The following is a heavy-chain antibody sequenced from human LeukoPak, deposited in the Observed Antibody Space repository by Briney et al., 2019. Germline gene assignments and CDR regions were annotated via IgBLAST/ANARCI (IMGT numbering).Heavy chain of an antibody. J-gene: IGHJ4*02. Sequence: GGSLRLSCAASGFTFSSYEMNWVRQAPGKGLEWVSYISSSGSTIHYADSVKGRFTISRDNAKNSLYLQMNNLRADDTAVYYCVRETRWFFDYWGQGTLVTVSS. D-gene: IGHD2-15*01. CDR1: GFTFSSYE. CDR2: ISSSGSTI. CDR3: VRETRWFFDY. V-gene: IGHV3-48*03.